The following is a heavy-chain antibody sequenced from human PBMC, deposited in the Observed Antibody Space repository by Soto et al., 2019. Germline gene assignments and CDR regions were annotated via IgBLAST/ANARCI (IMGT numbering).Heavy chain of an antibody. CDR2: IYYSGST. CDR1: GGSISSYY. V-gene: IGHV4-59*01. D-gene: IGHD3-3*01. J-gene: IGHJ6*03. Sequence: QVQLQESGPGLVKPSETLSLTCTVSGGSISSYYWSWIRQPPGKGLEWIGYIYYSGSTNYNPSLKRRVTISVDTSKNQFSLKLSSVTAADTAVYYCARAPSWSGYPYYYYYYMDVWGKGTTVTVSS. CDR3: ARAPSWSGYPYYYYYYMDV.